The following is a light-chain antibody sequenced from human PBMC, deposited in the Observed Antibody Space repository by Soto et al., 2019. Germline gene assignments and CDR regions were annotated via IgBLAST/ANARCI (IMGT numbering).Light chain of an antibody. Sequence: DIQLSQSPPTQPASVRDRVTFNCRASQSISSWLAQYQQKTGKAPKLLVYDASSLESGVPSRFSGSGSGTEFTLTISSLQPDDFATYYCQQYKSYSFGQGTKVDIK. CDR2: DAS. J-gene: IGKJ1*01. V-gene: IGKV1-5*01. CDR3: QQYKSYS. CDR1: QSISSW.